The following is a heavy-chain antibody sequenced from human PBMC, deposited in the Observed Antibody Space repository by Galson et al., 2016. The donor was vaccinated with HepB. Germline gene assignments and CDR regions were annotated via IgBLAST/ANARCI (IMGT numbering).Heavy chain of an antibody. CDR1: GASISSGGYY. V-gene: IGHV4-31*03. Sequence: TLSLTCTVSGASISSGGYYWSWIRQHPGKGLEWIGYIYHSGSTYYNPSLKSRITISVDTSKNQFSLKLRSVTAADTAVYYCARRLPRPTNWFDPWGQGTLVTVSS. CDR3: ARRLPRPTNWFDP. CDR2: IYHSGST. J-gene: IGHJ5*02.